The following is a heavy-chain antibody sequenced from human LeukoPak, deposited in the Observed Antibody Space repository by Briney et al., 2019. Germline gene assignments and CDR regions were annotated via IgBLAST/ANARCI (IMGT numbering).Heavy chain of an antibody. J-gene: IGHJ6*03. V-gene: IGHV3-23*01. CDR2: ISGSGGST. CDR3: ASIVVVPAATTHYYMDV. Sequence: GGSLRLSCAASGFTFSSYAMSWVRQAPGKGLEWVSAISGSGGSTYYADSVKGRFTISRDNAKNSLYLQMNSLRAEDTAVYYCASIVVVPAATTHYYMDVWGKGTTVTVSS. D-gene: IGHD2-2*01. CDR1: GFTFSSYA.